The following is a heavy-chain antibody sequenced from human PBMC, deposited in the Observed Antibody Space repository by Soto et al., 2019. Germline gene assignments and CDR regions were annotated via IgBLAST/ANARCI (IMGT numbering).Heavy chain of an antibody. V-gene: IGHV4-34*01. Sequence: SETLSLTCAVYGGSFSGYYWSWIRQPPGKGLEWIGEINHSGSTNYNPSLKSRVTISVDTSKNQFSLKLSSVTAADTAVYYCATVKVGARRGKDWFDPWGQGTLVTVSS. CDR3: ATVKVGARRGKDWFDP. CDR1: GGSFSGYY. D-gene: IGHD1-26*01. J-gene: IGHJ5*02. CDR2: INHSGST.